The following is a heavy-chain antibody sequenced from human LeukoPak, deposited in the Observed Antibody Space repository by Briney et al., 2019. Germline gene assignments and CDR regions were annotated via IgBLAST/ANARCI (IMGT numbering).Heavy chain of an antibody. CDR3: ARVGVFSSSWLLY. V-gene: IGHV3-48*03. D-gene: IGHD6-13*01. CDR1: GFTFSSYE. Sequence: GGSLRLSCAASGFTFSSYEMNWVRQVPGKGLEWVSSISSGAATIYYADSVKGRFTISRDNAKNSLYLQMNSLRAEDTAVYYCARVGVFSSSWLLYWGQGALVTVSS. J-gene: IGHJ4*02. CDR2: ISSGAATI.